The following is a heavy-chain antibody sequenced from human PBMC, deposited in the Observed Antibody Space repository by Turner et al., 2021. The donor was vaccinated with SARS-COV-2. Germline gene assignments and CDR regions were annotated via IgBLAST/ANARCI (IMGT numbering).Heavy chain of an antibody. D-gene: IGHD4-17*01. CDR1: GGSFSGYY. CDR3: ARKPTGRYYYGMDV. CDR2: INHSGST. V-gene: IGHV4-34*01. J-gene: IGHJ6*02. Sequence: QVQLQQWGAGLLKPSETLSPTCAVYGGSFSGYYWSWIRQPPGKGLEWIGEINHSGSTNYNPSLKSRVTISVDTSKNQFSLKLSSVTAADTAVYYCARKPTGRYYYGMDVWGQGTTVTVSS.